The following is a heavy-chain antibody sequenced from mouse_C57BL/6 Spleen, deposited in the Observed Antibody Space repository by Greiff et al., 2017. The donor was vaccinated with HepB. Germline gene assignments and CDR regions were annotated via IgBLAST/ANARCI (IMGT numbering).Heavy chain of an antibody. D-gene: IGHD2-5*01. J-gene: IGHJ4*01. CDR2: IYPRSGNT. CDR3: AIGGSNYPYAMDY. CDR1: GYTFTSYG. Sequence: VQRVESGAELARPGASVKLSCKASGYTFTSYGISWVKQRTGQGLEWIGEIYPRSGNTYYNEKFKGKATLTADKSSSTAYMELRSLTSEDSAVYFCAIGGSNYPYAMDYWGQGTSVTVSS. V-gene: IGHV1-81*01.